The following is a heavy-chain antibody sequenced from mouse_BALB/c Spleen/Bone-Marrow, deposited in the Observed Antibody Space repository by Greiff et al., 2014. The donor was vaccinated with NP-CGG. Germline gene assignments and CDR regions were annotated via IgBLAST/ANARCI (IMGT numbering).Heavy chain of an antibody. CDR1: GYTFSSYW. J-gene: IGHJ4*01. Sequence: QVQLQQSGAELMKPGASMKISCEATGYTFSSYWIEWVKQRPGHGLEWIGEILPGSGSTNYNERFKGKATFTADTSSNTAYMQLSSLTSEDSAVYYCARAYYVNYDAMDYWGQGTSVTVSS. V-gene: IGHV1-9*01. CDR2: ILPGSGST. CDR3: ARAYYVNYDAMDY. D-gene: IGHD2-10*01.